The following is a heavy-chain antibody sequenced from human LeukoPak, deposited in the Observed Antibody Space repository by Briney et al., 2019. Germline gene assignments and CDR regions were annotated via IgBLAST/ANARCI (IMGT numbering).Heavy chain of an antibody. CDR3: VRGNDYGGPHY. CDR1: GLTFSSSW. Sequence: GGSLRPSCAVSGLTFSSSWMDWVRQAPGKGLVWVSRIDRDGSRINYADSVKGRFTISRDNGKNTLFLQMNSLRAEDAAVYYCVRGNDYGGPHYWGQGTLVTVSS. CDR2: IDRDGSRI. J-gene: IGHJ4*02. V-gene: IGHV3-74*01. D-gene: IGHD4-23*01.